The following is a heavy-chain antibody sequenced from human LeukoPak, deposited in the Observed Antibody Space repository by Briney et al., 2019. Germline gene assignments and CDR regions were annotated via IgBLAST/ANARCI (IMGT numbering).Heavy chain of an antibody. J-gene: IGHJ4*02. D-gene: IGHD2-8*02. CDR3: ATXXPLTGGV. CDR1: GGTFSSYA. Sequence: ASVKVSCKASGGTFSSYAISWVRQAPGQGLEWMGGFDPEDGETIYAQKFQGRVTMTEDTSTDTAYMELGSLRSEDTAVYYYATXXPLTGGVWGQXTLVTVS. V-gene: IGHV1-24*01. CDR2: FDPEDGET.